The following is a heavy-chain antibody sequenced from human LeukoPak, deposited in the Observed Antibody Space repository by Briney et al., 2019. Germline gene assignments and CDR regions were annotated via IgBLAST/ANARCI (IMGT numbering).Heavy chain of an antibody. CDR3: AKVGVYSSGWSSYYYYYMDV. J-gene: IGHJ6*03. CDR1: GFTFSSYG. V-gene: IGHV3-30*02. CDR2: IRCDGSNK. D-gene: IGHD6-19*01. Sequence: PGGSLRLSCAASGFTFSSYGMHWIRQAPGKGLEWVAYIRCDGSNKYYADSVKGRFTISRDNSKNTLYLQMNSLRAEDTAVYYCAKVGVYSSGWSSYYYYYMDVWRKGTTVTISS.